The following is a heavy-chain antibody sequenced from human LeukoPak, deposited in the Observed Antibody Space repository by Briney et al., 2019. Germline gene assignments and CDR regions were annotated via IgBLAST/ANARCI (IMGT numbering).Heavy chain of an antibody. CDR1: GDSVSSNSAA. CDR3: ARDLGTAWYYYYGMDV. CDR2: TYYRSKWYN. J-gene: IGHJ6*02. V-gene: IGHV6-1*01. D-gene: IGHD5-18*01. Sequence: SQTLSLTCAISGDSVSSNSAAWNWIRQSPSRGLEWLGRTYYRSKWYNDYAVSVESRITINPDTSKNQFSLQLNSVTPEDTAVYYCARDLGTAWYYYYGMDVWGQGTTSPSP.